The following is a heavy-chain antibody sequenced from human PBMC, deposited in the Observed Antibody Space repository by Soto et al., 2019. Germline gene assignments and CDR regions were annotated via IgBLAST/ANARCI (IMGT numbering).Heavy chain of an antibody. CDR3: AIPNPEYSSSRTDYYYGMDV. CDR1: GYTFTSYA. Sequence: ASVKVSCKASGYTFTSYAMHWVRQASGQRLEWMGWINAGNGNTKYSQKFQGRVTITRDTSASTAYMELSSLRSEDTAVYYCAIPNPEYSSSRTDYYYGMDVWGQGTTVTVSS. J-gene: IGHJ6*02. CDR2: INAGNGNT. V-gene: IGHV1-3*01. D-gene: IGHD6-13*01.